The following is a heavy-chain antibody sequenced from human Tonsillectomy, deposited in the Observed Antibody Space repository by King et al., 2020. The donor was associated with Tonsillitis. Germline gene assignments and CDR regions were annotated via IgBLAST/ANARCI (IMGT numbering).Heavy chain of an antibody. Sequence: VQLVESGGGVVQPGGSLRLSCAASGFTFNTYGMHWVRQAPGKGLKWVAFIRFDGTNKYFADSVKGRFTISRDNSKNTLYLQMNSLRPEDTAVYYCAKPEPTYSGYDSSPVFDYWGQGTLVTVSS. CDR3: AKPEPTYSGYDSSPVFDY. J-gene: IGHJ4*02. D-gene: IGHD5-12*01. V-gene: IGHV3-30*02. CDR2: IRFDGTNK. CDR1: GFTFNTYG.